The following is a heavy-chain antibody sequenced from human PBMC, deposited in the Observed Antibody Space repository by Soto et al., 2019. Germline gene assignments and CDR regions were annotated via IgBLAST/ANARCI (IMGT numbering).Heavy chain of an antibody. CDR2: ISYSGST. Sequence: SETLSLTCTVSSDSISSYYWSWIRQPPGKRLEWIGYISYSGSTDYNPSLNSRVTISGDTSKNQFSLKVSSVTAADTAVYYCARGTSWQLPFDYWGQGTLVTVSS. V-gene: IGHV4-59*01. CDR1: SDSISSYY. CDR3: ARGTSWQLPFDY. D-gene: IGHD6-13*01. J-gene: IGHJ4*02.